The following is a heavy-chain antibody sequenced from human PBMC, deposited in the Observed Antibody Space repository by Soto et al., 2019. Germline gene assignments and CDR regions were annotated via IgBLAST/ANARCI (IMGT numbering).Heavy chain of an antibody. D-gene: IGHD1-26*01. Sequence: PGGSLRLSCAASGFTFSTYAMHWVRQAPGKGLEWLAIIWSDGSNKNYADSVKGRFTISRDNSKNTLYLQMSSLRADDTAVYYCARTGGQSGSYPLYYFDYWGQGALVTVSS. CDR2: IWSDGSNK. V-gene: IGHV3-33*01. CDR3: ARTGGQSGSYPLYYFDY. J-gene: IGHJ4*02. CDR1: GFTFSTYA.